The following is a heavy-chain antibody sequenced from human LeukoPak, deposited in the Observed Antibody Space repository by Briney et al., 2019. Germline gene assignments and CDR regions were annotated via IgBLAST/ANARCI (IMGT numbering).Heavy chain of an antibody. CDR1: GGSISSSSYY. V-gene: IGHV4-39*07. J-gene: IGHJ6*03. CDR3: ARVVVVVPAAISLRGYYYYYMDV. D-gene: IGHD2-2*01. Sequence: SETLSLTCTVSGGSISSSSYYWSWIRQPPGKGLEWIGEINHSGSTNYNPSLKSRVTISVDTSKNQFSLKLSSVTAADTAVYYCARVVVVVPAAISLRGYYYYYMDVWGKGTTVTVSS. CDR2: INHSGST.